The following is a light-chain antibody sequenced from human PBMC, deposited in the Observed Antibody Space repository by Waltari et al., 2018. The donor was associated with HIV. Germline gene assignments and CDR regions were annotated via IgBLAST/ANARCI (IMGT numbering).Light chain of an antibody. V-gene: IGKV4-1*01. Sequence: DIVMTQSPDSQAVSLGERATINCKSSQSVLYSSNNKNYLAWYQKKPGQPPKLLIYWASTRESGVPDRFSGSGSGTDFTLTISSLQAEDVAVYYCQQYYLTPYSFGQGTRLEI. CDR1: QSVLYSSNNKNY. J-gene: IGKJ2*01. CDR3: QQYYLTPYS. CDR2: WAS.